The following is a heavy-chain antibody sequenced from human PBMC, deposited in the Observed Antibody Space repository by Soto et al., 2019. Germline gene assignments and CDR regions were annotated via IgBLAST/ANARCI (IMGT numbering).Heavy chain of an antibody. V-gene: IGHV3-48*01. D-gene: IGHD3-3*01. J-gene: IGHJ6*03. CDR3: ARLYYDFWSGGAGYMDV. CDR2: ISSSSSTI. Sequence: GGPLRLSCGACGLSSSSYSMNWVRKAPGKGLEWVSYISSSSSTIYYADSVKGRFTISRDNAKNSLYLQMNSLRAEDTAVYYCARLYYDFWSGGAGYMDVWGKGTTVTVSS. CDR1: GLSSSSYS.